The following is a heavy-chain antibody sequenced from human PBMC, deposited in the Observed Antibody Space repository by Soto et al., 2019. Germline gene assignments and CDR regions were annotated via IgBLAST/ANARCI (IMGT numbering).Heavy chain of an antibody. CDR2: IYYTGST. Sequence: SETLSLTCTVSGGSISGYYWSWIRQPPGKGLEWIGYIYYTGSTYYNPSLKSRVTISLDTSRNQFSLKLTSVTAADTAVYYCARVVGKNYFDPWVQGTLVTVSS. CDR1: GGSISGYY. D-gene: IGHD1-7*01. V-gene: IGHV4-59*01. CDR3: ARVVGKNYFDP. J-gene: IGHJ5*02.